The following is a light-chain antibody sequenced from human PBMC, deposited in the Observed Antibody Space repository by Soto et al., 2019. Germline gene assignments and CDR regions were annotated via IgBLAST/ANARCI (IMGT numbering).Light chain of an antibody. Sequence: EIVMTQSQATLSVSPGERATLSCRASQSVSSNLAWYQQKPGQAPRLLIYGASTRATGIPARFSGSESGTEFTLTISSLQSEDFAVYYCQQYNNWPATFGQGTKVEIK. V-gene: IGKV3D-15*01. CDR1: QSVSSN. CDR3: QQYNNWPAT. CDR2: GAS. J-gene: IGKJ1*01.